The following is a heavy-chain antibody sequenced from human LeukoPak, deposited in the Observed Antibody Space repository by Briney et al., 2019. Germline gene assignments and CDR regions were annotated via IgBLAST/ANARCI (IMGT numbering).Heavy chain of an antibody. D-gene: IGHD6-13*01. V-gene: IGHV3-43*02. Sequence: GGSLRLSCAASGFTCDDYAMHWVRQAPGKGLEWVSLISGDGGSTYYADSVKGRFTISRDNSKNSLYLQMNSLRTEDTALYYCANDSRRVGPYSSSWYQVEYFQHWGQGTLVTVSS. J-gene: IGHJ1*01. CDR3: ANDSRRVGPYSSSWYQVEYFQH. CDR2: ISGDGGST. CDR1: GFTCDDYA.